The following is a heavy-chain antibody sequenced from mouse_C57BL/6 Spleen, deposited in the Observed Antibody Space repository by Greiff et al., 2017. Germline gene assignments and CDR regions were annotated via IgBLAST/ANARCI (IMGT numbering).Heavy chain of an antibody. CDR2: IYPGSGNT. V-gene: IGHV1-66*01. J-gene: IGHJ3*01. D-gene: IGHD1-1*01. Sequence: VQLQQSGPELVKPGASVKISCKASGYSFTSYYIHWVKQRPGQGLAWIGWIYPGSGNTKYNEKFKGKATLTADTSSSTAYMQLSSLTSEDSAVYYCARDYYGSSPAWFAYWGQGTLVTVSA. CDR3: ARDYYGSSPAWFAY. CDR1: GYSFTSYY.